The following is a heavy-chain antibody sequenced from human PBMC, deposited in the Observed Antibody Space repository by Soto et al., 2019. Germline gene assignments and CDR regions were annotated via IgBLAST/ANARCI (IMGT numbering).Heavy chain of an antibody. CDR2: IYYSGST. D-gene: IGHD1-7*01. CDR3: AREDWNYNAFDI. V-gene: IGHV4-31*03. Sequence: SETLSLTCTVSGGSISSGGYYWSWIRQHPGKGLEWIGYIYYSGSTYYNPSLKSRVTISVDTSKNQLPLKLSSVTAADTAVYYCAREDWNYNAFDIWGQGTMVTVSS. J-gene: IGHJ3*02. CDR1: GGSISSGGYY.